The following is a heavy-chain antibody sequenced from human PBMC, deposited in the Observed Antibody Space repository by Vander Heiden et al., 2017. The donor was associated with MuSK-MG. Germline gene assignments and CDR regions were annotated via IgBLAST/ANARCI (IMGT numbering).Heavy chain of an antibody. CDR2: IYNDGTT. CDR1: GFTVSSNY. J-gene: IGHJ4*02. V-gene: IGHV3-66*01. Sequence: EVHLVESGGDLVQPGGSLRLSCAASGFTVSSNYMNWVRQAPGKGLEWVSIIYNDGTTFYADSVKGRFIISRDISKNTLYLQMNSLRAEDTAVYYCARDSYAAYWGQGTLVTVSS. CDR3: ARDSYAAY.